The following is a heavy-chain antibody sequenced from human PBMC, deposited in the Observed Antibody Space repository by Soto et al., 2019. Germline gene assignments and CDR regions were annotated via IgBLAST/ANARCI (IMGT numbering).Heavy chain of an antibody. V-gene: IGHV1-3*01. CDR1: GYTFTSYT. J-gene: IGHJ4*02. CDR3: XRGDYYDIHDY. CDR2: INAGNGNT. Sequence: QVQLVQSGAEVKKPGASVKVSCKASGYTFTSYTMYWVRQAPGQRLEWMGWINAGNGNTKYSQKFQGRVTITRDTSASTAYMXLSSLRSEDXXVYXXXRGDYYDIHDYWGQGTLVTVSS. D-gene: IGHD3-22*01.